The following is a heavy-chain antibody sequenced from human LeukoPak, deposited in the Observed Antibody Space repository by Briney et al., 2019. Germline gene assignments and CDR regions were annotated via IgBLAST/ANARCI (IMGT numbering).Heavy chain of an antibody. CDR2: INHSGSP. CDR1: GGSISSGGHY. Sequence: SQTLSLTCTVSGGSISSGGHYWTWIRQPPGKGLEWIGEINHSGSPNNNPSLKSRVSISFDTSKNQFSLKLTSVTAADTAVYYCGSRRTAMFWVIKGPIDYWGQGTLVTVSS. D-gene: IGHD3-9*01. J-gene: IGHJ4*02. V-gene: IGHV4-31*03. CDR3: GSRRTAMFWVIKGPIDY.